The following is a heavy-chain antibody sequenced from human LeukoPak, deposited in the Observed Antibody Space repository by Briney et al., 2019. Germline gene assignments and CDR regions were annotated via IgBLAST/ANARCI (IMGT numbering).Heavy chain of an antibody. V-gene: IGHV1-18*01. D-gene: IGHD3-10*01. Sequence: ASVKVSCKASGYTFTSYGISCVRQAPGQGLEWMGWISAYNGNTHYAQKLQGRLTMTTDTSTSIAYMELRSLRSDDTAVYYGARGGGLDNWFDPWVQGTLVTVCS. CDR2: ISAYNGNT. CDR1: GYTFTSYG. J-gene: IGHJ5*02. CDR3: ARGGGLDNWFDP.